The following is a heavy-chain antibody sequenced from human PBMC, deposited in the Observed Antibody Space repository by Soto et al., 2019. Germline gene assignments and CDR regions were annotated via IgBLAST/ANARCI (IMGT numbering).Heavy chain of an antibody. Sequence: QVQLVESGGGVVQPGRSLRLSCAASGFTFSSYGMHWVRQAPGKGLEWVAVIWYDGSNKYYADSVKGRFTISRDNSKNTLYLQMKSLRAEDTAVYYCARRLKKGSYRWFDPWGQGTLVTVSS. CDR2: IWYDGSNK. D-gene: IGHD3-16*02. J-gene: IGHJ5*02. CDR3: ARRLKKGSYRWFDP. CDR1: GFTFSSYG. V-gene: IGHV3-33*01.